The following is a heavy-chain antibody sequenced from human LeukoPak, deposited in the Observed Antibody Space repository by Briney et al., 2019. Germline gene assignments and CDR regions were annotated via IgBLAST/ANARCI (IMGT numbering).Heavy chain of an antibody. CDR2: ISGSGGST. CDR3: AKRLSSGSPSYYYYYYGMDV. D-gene: IGHD3-10*01. J-gene: IGHJ6*02. CDR1: GFTFTSYA. Sequence: GGSLRLSCAASGFTFTSYAMSWVRQAPGKGLEWVSGISGSGGSTYYADSVKGRFTISRDNSKNTLYLQMNSLRAEDTAVYYCAKRLSSGSPSYYYYYYGMDVWGQGTTVTVSS. V-gene: IGHV3-23*01.